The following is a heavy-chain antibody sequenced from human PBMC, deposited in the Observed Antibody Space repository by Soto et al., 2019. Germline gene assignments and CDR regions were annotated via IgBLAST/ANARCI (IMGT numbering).Heavy chain of an antibody. CDR2: IYSGGST. Sequence: GGSLRLSCAASGFTVSSNYMSWVRQAPGKGLEWVSVIYSGGSTYYADSVKGRFTISRDNSKNTLYLQMNSLRAEDTAVYYCARDVGTRKLAPRYAFDIWGQGTMVTVSS. D-gene: IGHD1-1*01. V-gene: IGHV3-66*01. J-gene: IGHJ3*02. CDR1: GFTVSSNY. CDR3: ARDVGTRKLAPRYAFDI.